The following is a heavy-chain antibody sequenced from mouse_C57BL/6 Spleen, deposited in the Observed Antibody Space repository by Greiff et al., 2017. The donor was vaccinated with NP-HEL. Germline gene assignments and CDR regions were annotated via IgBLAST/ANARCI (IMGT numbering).Heavy chain of an antibody. Sequence: QVQLQQPGAELVRPGPSVKLSCKASGYTFTSYWMHWVKQRPGQGLEWIGVIDPSDSYTNYNQKFKGKATLTVDTSSSTAYMQLSSLTSEDSAVYYCARWELRRGSWFAYWGQGTLVTVSA. CDR3: ARWELRRGSWFAY. CDR1: GYTFTSYW. D-gene: IGHD2-4*01. V-gene: IGHV1-59*01. CDR2: IDPSDSYT. J-gene: IGHJ3*01.